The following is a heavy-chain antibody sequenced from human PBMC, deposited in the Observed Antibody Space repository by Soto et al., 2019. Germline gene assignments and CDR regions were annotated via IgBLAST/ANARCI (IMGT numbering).Heavy chain of an antibody. D-gene: IGHD3-9*01. J-gene: IGHJ4*02. V-gene: IGHV3-21*04. CDR1: GFTFSSHS. CDR2: ISSSSTYI. CDR3: AKVTGYYMDH. Sequence: EVQVVESGGGLVKPGGSLRLSCAASGFTFSSHSMNWVRQAPGKGLEWVSTISSSSTYIYYADSVKGRFTISRDNAKNSLYLQMNSLRAEDTAVYYCAKVTGYYMDHWGQETLVTVSS.